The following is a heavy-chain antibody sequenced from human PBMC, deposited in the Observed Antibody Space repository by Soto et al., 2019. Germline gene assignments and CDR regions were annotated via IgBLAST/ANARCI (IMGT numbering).Heavy chain of an antibody. J-gene: IGHJ4*02. CDR1: GGSISSSSYY. CDR2: IYYSGNT. D-gene: IGHD3-22*01. Sequence: QLQLQESGPGLVKPSETLSLTCTVSGGSISSSSYYWGWIRQPPGKGLEWIGSIYYSGNTYYNPPLKSRVTISVDTSKNQFSLKLSSVTAADTAVYYCARTNTYDGSGYYPGSLYWGQGTLVTVSS. V-gene: IGHV4-39*01. CDR3: ARTNTYDGSGYYPGSLY.